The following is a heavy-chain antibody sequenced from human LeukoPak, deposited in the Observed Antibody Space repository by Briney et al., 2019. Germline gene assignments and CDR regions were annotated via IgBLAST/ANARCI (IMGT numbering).Heavy chain of an antibody. D-gene: IGHD6-19*01. CDR3: ARGGAGTLEAVD. V-gene: IGHV1-2*02. CDR2: INPNSGGT. Sequence: ASVKVSCKASGYTFTGYYMHCVRQAPGQGLEWMGWINPNSGGTNYAQKFQGRVTMTRNTSISTAYMELSSLRSEDTGVYYCARGGAGTLEAVDWGQGTLVTVS. J-gene: IGHJ4*02. CDR1: GYTFTGYY.